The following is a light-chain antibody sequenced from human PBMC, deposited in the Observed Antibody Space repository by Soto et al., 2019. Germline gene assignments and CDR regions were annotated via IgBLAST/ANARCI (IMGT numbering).Light chain of an antibody. Sequence: QSALTQPPSASGSPGQSVTISCTGTSSDVGGYNYVSWYQQHPGKAPKLMISEVSKRPSGVPDRFSGSKSGNTASLTVSGLQAEDEAAYYCSSFAGNNNLVFGGGTKLTVL. CDR3: SSFAGNNNLV. V-gene: IGLV2-8*01. CDR1: SSDVGGYNY. J-gene: IGLJ2*01. CDR2: EVS.